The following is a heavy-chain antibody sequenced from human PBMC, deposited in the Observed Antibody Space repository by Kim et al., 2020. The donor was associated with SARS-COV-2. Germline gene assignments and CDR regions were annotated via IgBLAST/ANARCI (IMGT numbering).Heavy chain of an antibody. D-gene: IGHD2-15*01. Sequence: STIYYADSVKGRFTTSGDNAKNSLYLQMNSLRAEDTAVYYCARETVVTDYWGQGTLVTVSS. J-gene: IGHJ4*02. CDR2: STI. V-gene: IGHV3-11*04. CDR3: ARETVVTDY.